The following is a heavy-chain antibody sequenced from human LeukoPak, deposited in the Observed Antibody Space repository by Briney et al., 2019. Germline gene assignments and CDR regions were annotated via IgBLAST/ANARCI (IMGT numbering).Heavy chain of an antibody. J-gene: IGHJ4*02. CDR2: MWYDGTKK. CDR1: GLTLSSHG. Sequence: GGSLRLSCAASGLTLSSHGTLWVRQAPGKGLEWVALMWYDGTKKNYADSVKGRFAISRDISKNTLFLQMDSLAAEDTAMYFCARDTSRGSYDLWGQGTLVTVSS. V-gene: IGHV3-33*01. CDR3: ARDTSRGSYDL. D-gene: IGHD3-16*01.